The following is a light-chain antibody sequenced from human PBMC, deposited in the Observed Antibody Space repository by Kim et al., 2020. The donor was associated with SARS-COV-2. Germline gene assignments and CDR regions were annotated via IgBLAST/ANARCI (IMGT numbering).Light chain of an antibody. CDR3: KSRDSSGKVV. J-gene: IGLJ2*01. Sequence: SELTQDPAVSVALGQTVRITCQGDSLRQYYATWYQQKPGQAPVLVIYGKNNRPSRIPDRFSGSTSGNTASLTITGAQAEEEADYYCKSRDSSGKVVFGGGTQLTVL. V-gene: IGLV3-19*01. CDR2: GKN. CDR1: SLRQYY.